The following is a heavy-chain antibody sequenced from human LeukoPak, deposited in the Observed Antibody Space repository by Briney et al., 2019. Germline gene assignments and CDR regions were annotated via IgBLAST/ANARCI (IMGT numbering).Heavy chain of an antibody. D-gene: IGHD3-16*02. J-gene: IGHJ4*02. CDR1: GFPFSNYA. V-gene: IGHV3-23*01. Sequence: GGSLRLSCAASGFPFSNYAMNWVRQAPGKGLEWVSAISGSGGSTYYADSVKGRFTISRDNSKNTLYLQMNSLRAEDTAVYYCAKGSSDYVWGSYRPYYFDYWGQGTLVTVSS. CDR2: ISGSGGST. CDR3: AKGSSDYVWGSYRPYYFDY.